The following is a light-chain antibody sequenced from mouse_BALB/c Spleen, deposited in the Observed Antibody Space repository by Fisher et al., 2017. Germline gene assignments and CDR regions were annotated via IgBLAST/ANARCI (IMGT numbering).Light chain of an antibody. J-gene: IGKJ2*01. CDR2: LTS. V-gene: IGKV4-68*01. CDR1: SSVSY. CDR3: QQRSSYPPT. Sequence: IVMTQTTAIMSASPGEKVTMTCSASSSVSYMYWYQQKPRSSPKPWIYLTSNLASGVPARFSGSGSGTSYSLTISSMEAEDAATYYCQQRSSYPPTFGGGTKLEIK.